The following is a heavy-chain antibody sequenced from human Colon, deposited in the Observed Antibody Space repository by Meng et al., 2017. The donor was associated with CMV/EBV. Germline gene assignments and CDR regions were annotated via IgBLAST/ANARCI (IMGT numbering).Heavy chain of an antibody. CDR1: GSSITSYY. J-gene: IGHJ4*02. V-gene: IGHV4-4*07. D-gene: IGHD3-10*01. CDR2: VYISGNT. Sequence: VLLRESGRGLVKASETLSLTCTVSGSSITSYYWSWNRQPAGEGLEWIGRVYISGNTNYNPSLKSRVTMSIDTSKNQLSLNIRSVTAADTAVYYCARDSNLSGLAYWGQGTLVTVSS. CDR3: ARDSNLSGLAY.